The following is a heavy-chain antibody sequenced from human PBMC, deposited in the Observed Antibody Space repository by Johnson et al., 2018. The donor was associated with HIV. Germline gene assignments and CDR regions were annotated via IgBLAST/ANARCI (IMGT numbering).Heavy chain of an antibody. Sequence: QVQLVESGGGVVQPGGSLRVPCAASGFTFSNYGMHWARQAPGKRLEWVAFIRYDGNSKYYADSVKGRFSVSRDNSKNTLYLQMNSRRAEDTAVYYCARGRNAFDIWGQGTMVTVSS. V-gene: IGHV3-30*02. CDR1: GFTFSNYG. CDR3: ARGRNAFDI. J-gene: IGHJ3*02. CDR2: IRYDGNSK.